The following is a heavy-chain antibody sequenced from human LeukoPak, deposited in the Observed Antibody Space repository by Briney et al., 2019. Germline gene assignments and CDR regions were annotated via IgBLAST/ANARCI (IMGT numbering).Heavy chain of an antibody. CDR2: ISNHNVNT. D-gene: IGHD1-26*01. Sequence: ASVKVSCKTSGYTFNTYAISWVRQAPGQGLEWMGWISNHNVNTNSAQKLQGRVTITKGTSTSTAYLDLQSLRSDDTAIYYCARHGNALTHSEYFDYWGQGTLITVSS. CDR3: ARHGNALTHSEYFDY. J-gene: IGHJ4*02. CDR1: GYTFNTYA. V-gene: IGHV1-18*01.